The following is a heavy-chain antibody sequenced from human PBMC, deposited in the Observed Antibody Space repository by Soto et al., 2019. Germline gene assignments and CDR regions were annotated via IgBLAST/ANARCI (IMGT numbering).Heavy chain of an antibody. D-gene: IGHD6-13*01. CDR1: GYSFTSYW. CDR2: IYPGDSDT. CDR3: ARQKAQDSSSWSYYYYYYMDV. V-gene: IGHV5-51*01. Sequence: GESLKISCKGSGYSFTSYWIGWVRQMPGKGLEWMGIIYPGDSDTRYSPSFQGQVTISADKSISTAYLQWSSLKASDTAMYYCARQKAQDSSSWSYYYYYYMDVWGKGTTVTVSS. J-gene: IGHJ6*03.